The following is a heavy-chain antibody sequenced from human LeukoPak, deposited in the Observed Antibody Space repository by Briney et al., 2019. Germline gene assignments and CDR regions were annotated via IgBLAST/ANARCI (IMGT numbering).Heavy chain of an antibody. D-gene: IGHD5-12*01. CDR3: ARSTLVDIVATATTPFDY. Sequence: PGGSLRLSCAASGFTFSSYEMNWVRQAPGKGLEWVSYISSSGSTIYYADSVKGRFTISRDNAKNSLYLQMNSLRAEDTAVYYCARSTLVDIVATATTPFDYWGQGTPVTVSS. CDR1: GFTFSSYE. CDR2: ISSSGSTI. J-gene: IGHJ4*02. V-gene: IGHV3-48*03.